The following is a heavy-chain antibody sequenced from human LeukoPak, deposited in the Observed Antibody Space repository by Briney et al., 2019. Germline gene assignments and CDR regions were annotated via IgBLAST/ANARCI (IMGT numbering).Heavy chain of an antibody. J-gene: IGHJ4*02. CDR2: IYYSGST. Sequence: PSETLSLTCTVSGGSISSYYWSWMRQPPGKGLVWIGYIYYSGSTNYNPSLKSRVTISVDTSKNQFSLKLSSVTAADTAVYYCARVDSVAAAGTFDYWGQGTLVPVSS. D-gene: IGHD6-13*01. CDR3: ARVDSVAAAGTFDY. CDR1: GGSISSYY. V-gene: IGHV4-59*01.